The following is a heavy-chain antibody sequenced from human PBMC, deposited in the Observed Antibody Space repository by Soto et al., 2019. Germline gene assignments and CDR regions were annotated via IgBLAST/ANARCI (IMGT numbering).Heavy chain of an antibody. CDR2: ISYDGSNK. Sequence: GGSLRLSCAASGFTFSSYAMHWVRQAPGKGLEWVAVISYDGSNKYYADSVKGRFTISRDNSKNTLCLQMSSLRAEDTAVYYCARDVTGACIAAAECYYYYGMDVWGQGTTVTVSS. D-gene: IGHD6-13*01. CDR1: GFTFSSYA. J-gene: IGHJ6*02. V-gene: IGHV3-30-3*01. CDR3: ARDVTGACIAAAECYYYYGMDV.